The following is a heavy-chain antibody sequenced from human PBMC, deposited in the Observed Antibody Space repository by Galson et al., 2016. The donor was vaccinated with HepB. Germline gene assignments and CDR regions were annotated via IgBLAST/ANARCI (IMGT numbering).Heavy chain of an antibody. Sequence: SLRLSCAASGFAFRSYGMHWVRQAPGKGLEWLAGILYDGSNEYYGDSVKGRFTISRDNSKKTLNLQMISLTSEDTAVYYCAKDAILACGRDCYIDYWGQGTLVTVSS. CDR2: ILYDGSNE. V-gene: IGHV3-30*18. CDR3: AKDAILACGRDCYIDY. CDR1: GFAFRSYG. J-gene: IGHJ4*02. D-gene: IGHD2-21*02.